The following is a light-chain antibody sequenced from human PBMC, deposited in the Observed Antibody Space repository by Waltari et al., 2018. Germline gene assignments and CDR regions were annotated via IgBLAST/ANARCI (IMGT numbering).Light chain of an antibody. Sequence: DVQMTQSPSTLSASVGDRVPITCRASEDINTWLAWDQQKPGKAPKLLISDAASLKSGVPSRFSGSGSGTDFTLTITSMQPDDFATYYCQHYKNFPLTFGGGTNVEV. V-gene: IGKV1-5*01. J-gene: IGKJ4*01. CDR1: EDINTW. CDR3: QHYKNFPLT. CDR2: DAA.